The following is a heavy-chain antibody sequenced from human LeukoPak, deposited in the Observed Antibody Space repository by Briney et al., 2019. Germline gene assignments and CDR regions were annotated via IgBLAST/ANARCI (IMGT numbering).Heavy chain of an antibody. CDR3: ARALPGSNYYFDC. CDR2: VNPNGGST. D-gene: IGHD4-23*01. J-gene: IGHJ4*02. CDR1: GYTFTSYY. V-gene: IGHV1-46*01. Sequence: ASVKVSCKASGYTFTSYYVHWVRQAPGQGLELMGIVNPNGGSTNYAQKFQGRVTITRDTSTSTVYMELSSLRSEDTAVYYCARALPGSNYYFDCWGQGTLVTVSS.